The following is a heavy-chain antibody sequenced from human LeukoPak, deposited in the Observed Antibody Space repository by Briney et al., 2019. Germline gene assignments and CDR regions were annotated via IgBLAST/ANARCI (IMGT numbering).Heavy chain of an antibody. Sequence: PSETLSLTCTVSGGSISSYYWSWIRQPPGKGLEWVSVIYSGGSTYYADSVKGRFTISRDNSKNTLYLQMNSLRAEDTAVYYCARDREYYDMGGGAFDIWGQGTMVTVSS. CDR3: ARDREYYDMGGGAFDI. D-gene: IGHD3-9*01. CDR1: GGSISSYY. J-gene: IGHJ3*02. V-gene: IGHV3-66*01. CDR2: IYSGGST.